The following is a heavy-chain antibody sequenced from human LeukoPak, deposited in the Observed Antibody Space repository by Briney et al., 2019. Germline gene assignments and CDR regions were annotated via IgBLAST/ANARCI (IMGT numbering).Heavy chain of an antibody. Sequence: PSETLSVTCTGPGGSINYYYWSWIRQAPGKGLEWIGYVYYKGGTNYTPSLKSRVTISVDPSKNQFSLKLSSVTATDTAIHYCARISGDNSLDYWGQGALVAVSS. CDR2: VYYKGGT. CDR3: ARISGDNSLDY. J-gene: IGHJ4*02. CDR1: GGSINYYY. D-gene: IGHD7-27*01. V-gene: IGHV4-59*08.